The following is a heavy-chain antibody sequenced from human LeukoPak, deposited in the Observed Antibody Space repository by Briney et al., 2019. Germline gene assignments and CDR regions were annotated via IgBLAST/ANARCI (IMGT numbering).Heavy chain of an antibody. D-gene: IGHD2-2*01. CDR3: AREIVVVPAAYDY. V-gene: IGHV4-4*02. Sequence: SETLSLTCAVSGGSISNVNWWSWVRQPPGKGLEWIGEIYHSGSTNYNPSLKSRVTISVDKSKNHFSLKLTSVTAADTAVYYCAREIVVVPAAYDYWGQGTLVTVSS. J-gene: IGHJ4*02. CDR2: IYHSGST. CDR1: GGSISNVNW.